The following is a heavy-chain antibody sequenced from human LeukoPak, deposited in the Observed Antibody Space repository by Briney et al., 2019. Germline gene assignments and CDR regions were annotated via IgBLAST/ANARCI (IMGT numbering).Heavy chain of an antibody. CDR2: ISFDGSNK. V-gene: IGHV3-30-3*01. CDR1: GFTFSGYT. Sequence: GTSLRLSCAFSGFTFSGYTMHWVRPAPGKGLEWAAVISFDGSNKYYVDSVKGRFTISRDNSKNAQSLQITSLRPDDPAFYYCARDTLWEWGQGTLVTVSS. D-gene: IGHD1-26*01. CDR3: ARDTLWE. J-gene: IGHJ4*02.